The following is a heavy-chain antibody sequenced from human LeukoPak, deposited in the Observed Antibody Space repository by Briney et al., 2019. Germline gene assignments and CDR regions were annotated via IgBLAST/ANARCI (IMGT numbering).Heavy chain of an antibody. CDR3: ASRIGRYDFWSGYYTSFDY. CDR1: GGSISSSSYY. CDR2: IYYSGST. V-gene: IGHV4-39*01. J-gene: IGHJ4*02. D-gene: IGHD3-3*01. Sequence: VKPSETLSLTCTVSGGSISSSSYYWGWIRQPPGKGLEWIGSIYYSGSTYYNPSLKSRVTISVDTSKNQFSLKLSSVTAADTAVYYCASRIGRYDFWSGYYTSFDYWGQGTLVTVSS.